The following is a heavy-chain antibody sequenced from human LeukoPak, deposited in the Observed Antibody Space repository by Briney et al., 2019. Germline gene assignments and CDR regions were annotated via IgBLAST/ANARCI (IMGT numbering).Heavy chain of an antibody. CDR1: GFTFSSYA. J-gene: IGHJ4*02. V-gene: IGHV3-64*01. CDR2: ISSNGGST. D-gene: IGHD3-10*01. Sequence: SGGSLRLSCAASGFTFSSYAMHWVRQAPGKGLEYVSAISSNGGSTYYANSVKGRFTISRDNSKNTLYLQMGSLRAEDMAVYYCARLSGPYDYRGQGALVTVSS. CDR3: ARLSGPYDY.